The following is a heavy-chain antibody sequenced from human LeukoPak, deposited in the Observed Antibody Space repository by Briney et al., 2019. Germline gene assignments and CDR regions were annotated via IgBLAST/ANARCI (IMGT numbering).Heavy chain of an antibody. CDR3: ARMGSGWYYFDY. V-gene: IGHV1-2*02. D-gene: IGHD6-19*01. Sequence: ASVKVSCKASGDTFTGYYMHWVRQAPGQGLEWMGWINPNSGGTNYAQKFQGRVTMTRDTSISTAYMELSRLRSDDTAVYYCARMGSGWYYFDYWGQGTLVTVSS. J-gene: IGHJ4*02. CDR2: INPNSGGT. CDR1: GDTFTGYY.